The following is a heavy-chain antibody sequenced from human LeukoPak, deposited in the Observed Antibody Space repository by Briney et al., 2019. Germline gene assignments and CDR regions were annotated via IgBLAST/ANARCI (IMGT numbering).Heavy chain of an antibody. D-gene: IGHD1-26*01. CDR2: MYPGDSDT. V-gene: IGHV5-51*01. CDR1: GYSFTSYW. CDR3: ARQSVGATTSFDY. Sequence: GESLKISCKGSGYSFTSYWIGWVRQMPGKGLEWMGIMYPGDSDTRHSPSFQGQVTISADKSISTAYLQWSSLKASDTAMYYCARQSVGATTSFDYWGQGTLVTVSS. J-gene: IGHJ4*02.